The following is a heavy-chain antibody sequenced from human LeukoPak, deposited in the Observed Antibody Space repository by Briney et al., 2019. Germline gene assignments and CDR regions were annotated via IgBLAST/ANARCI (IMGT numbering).Heavy chain of an antibody. CDR1: GYTFTSYG. V-gene: IGHV1-18*01. CDR3: ARVLYCGGDCYLGFDY. CDR2: ISAYNGNT. J-gene: IGHJ4*02. D-gene: IGHD2-21*01. Sequence: ASVKVSCKASGYTFTSYGISWVRQPPGQGLEWMGWISAYNGNTNYAQKLQGRVTMTTDTSTSTAYMELRSLRSDDTAVYYCARVLYCGGDCYLGFDYWGQGTLVTVSS.